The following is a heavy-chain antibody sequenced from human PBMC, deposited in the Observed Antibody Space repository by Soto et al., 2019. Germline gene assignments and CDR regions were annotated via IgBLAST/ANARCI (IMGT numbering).Heavy chain of an antibody. J-gene: IGHJ4*02. D-gene: IGHD1-7*01. CDR1: GDSVSSNSSA. CDR2: KYYRSKWFN. Sequence: PSQTISLTCAISGDSVSSNSSAWNWSRQSPSRGLEWLGRKYYRSKWFNEYAVSVKGRITIYPDTSKNQFSLQLNPVTPEDTAVYYCASTNSVYEYWGRGTQVTVPS. CDR3: ASTNSVYEY. V-gene: IGHV6-1*01.